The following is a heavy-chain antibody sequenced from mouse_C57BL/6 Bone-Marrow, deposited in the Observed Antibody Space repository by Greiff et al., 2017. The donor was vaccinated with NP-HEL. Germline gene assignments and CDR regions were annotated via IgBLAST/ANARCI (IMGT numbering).Heavy chain of an antibody. D-gene: IGHD2-3*01. CDR2: INPSSGYT. Sequence: QVQLKQSGAELAKPGASVKLSCKASGYTFTSYWMHWVKQRPGQGLEWIGYINPSSGYTKYNQKFKDKATLTADKSSSTAYMQLSSLTYEDSAVYYCARSPDGYYWYFDVWGTGTTVTVSS. V-gene: IGHV1-7*01. J-gene: IGHJ1*03. CDR1: GYTFTSYW. CDR3: ARSPDGYYWYFDV.